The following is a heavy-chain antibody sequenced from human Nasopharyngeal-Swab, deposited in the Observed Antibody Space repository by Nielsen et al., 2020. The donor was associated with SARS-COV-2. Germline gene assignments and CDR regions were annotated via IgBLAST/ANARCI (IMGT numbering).Heavy chain of an antibody. CDR3: ARGYSYGLAY. D-gene: IGHD5-18*01. V-gene: IGHV1-69*04. J-gene: IGHJ4*02. CDR2: IIPILGIA. Sequence: SVKVSCKASGGTFSSYAISWVRQAPGQGLEWMGRIIPILGIANYAQKFQGRVTITADKSTSTVYMELSSLSSEDTAVYYCARGYSYGLAYWGQGTLVTVSP. CDR1: GGTFSSYA.